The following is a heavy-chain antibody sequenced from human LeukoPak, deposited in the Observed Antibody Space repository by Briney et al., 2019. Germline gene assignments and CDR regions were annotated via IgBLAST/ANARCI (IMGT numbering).Heavy chain of an antibody. CDR3: AKDAGSSTSCYHFDY. CDR1: GCTFSSYA. Sequence: GGSLRLSCAASGCTFSSYAMSWVRQAPGKGLEWVSAISGSGGSTYYADSVKGRFTISRDNSKNTLYLQMNSLRAEDTAVYYCAKDAGSSTSCYHFDYWGQGTLVTVSS. D-gene: IGHD2-2*01. J-gene: IGHJ4*02. CDR2: ISGSGGST. V-gene: IGHV3-23*01.